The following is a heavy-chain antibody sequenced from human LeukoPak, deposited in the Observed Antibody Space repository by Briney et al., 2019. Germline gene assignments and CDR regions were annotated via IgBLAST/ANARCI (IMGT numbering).Heavy chain of an antibody. V-gene: IGHV4-31*03. J-gene: IGHJ4*02. D-gene: IGHD1-20*01. CDR1: GGSISSGGYY. CDR3: ARLSRYNWNTRSGSSPPYYFDY. Sequence: SETLSLTCTVSGGSISSGGYYWSWIRQHPGKGLEWIGYIYYSGSTYYNPSLKSRVTISVDTSKNQFSLKLSSVTAADTAVYYCARLSRYNWNTRSGSSPPYYFDYWGQGTLVTVSS. CDR2: IYYSGST.